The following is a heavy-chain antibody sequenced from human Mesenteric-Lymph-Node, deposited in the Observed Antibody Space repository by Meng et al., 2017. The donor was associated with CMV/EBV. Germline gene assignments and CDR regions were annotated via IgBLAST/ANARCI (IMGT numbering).Heavy chain of an antibody. CDR1: RFTFSTYV. D-gene: IGHD6-19*01. Sequence: GESLKISCAASRFTFSTYVMNWVRQAPGRGLEWVSTISNSGDSTYSADSVKGRFTISRDTSKNTLFLQMNSLRPEDTAVYYCARDSSGWYMGFDYWGQGTLVTVSS. V-gene: IGHV3-23*01. CDR2: ISNSGDST. J-gene: IGHJ4*02. CDR3: ARDSSGWYMGFDY.